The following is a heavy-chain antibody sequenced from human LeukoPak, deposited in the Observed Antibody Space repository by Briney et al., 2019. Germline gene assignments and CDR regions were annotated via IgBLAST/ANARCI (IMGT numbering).Heavy chain of an antibody. V-gene: IGHV1-8*03. CDR3: ARVKSGSYSKAAFDI. Sequence: ASVKVSCKASGYTFTSYDINWVRQATGQELEWMGWMNPNSGNTGYAQKFQGRVTITRNTSISTAYMELSSLRSEDTAVYYCARVKSGSYSKAAFDIWGQGTMVTVSS. CDR2: MNPNSGNT. D-gene: IGHD1-26*01. J-gene: IGHJ3*02. CDR1: GYTFTSYD.